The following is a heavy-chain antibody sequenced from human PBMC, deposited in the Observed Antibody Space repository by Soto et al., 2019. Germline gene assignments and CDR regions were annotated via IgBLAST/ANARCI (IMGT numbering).Heavy chain of an antibody. CDR1: GFTFSSYA. CDR2: ISGSDGRT. J-gene: IGHJ4*02. CDR3: AKGVSQYTPLALFDY. V-gene: IGHV3-23*01. Sequence: GGSLRLSCAASGFTFSSYAMSWVRQAPGKGLEWVSTISGSDGRTYSTDSVKGRFTISRDDSRNTAYLQMNSLRVEDTAVYYCAKGVSQYTPLALFDYWGRGTLVTVSS. D-gene: IGHD5-18*01.